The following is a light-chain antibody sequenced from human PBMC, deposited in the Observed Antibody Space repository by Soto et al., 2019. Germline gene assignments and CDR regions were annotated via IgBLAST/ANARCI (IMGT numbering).Light chain of an antibody. CDR1: SSDIGTNY. V-gene: IGLV1-47*01. J-gene: IGLJ1*01. CDR3: AGWDDSLSGFYV. CDR2: RNN. Sequence: QSVLTQPPSVSGTPGRWITISCSGSSSDIGTNYVYWYQQLPGAAPKLLIYRNNQRPSGVPDRFSGSKSGTSASLAISGLRSEDEAEYHCAGWDDSLSGFYVFGTGTKLTVL.